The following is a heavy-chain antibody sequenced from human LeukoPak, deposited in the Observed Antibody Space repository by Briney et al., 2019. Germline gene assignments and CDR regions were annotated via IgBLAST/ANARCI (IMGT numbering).Heavy chain of an antibody. Sequence: SETLSLTCTVSGGSISSYYWSWIRQPAGKGLEWIGRIYTSGSTNYNPSLKSRVTISVDTSKNQFSLKLSSVTAADTAVYYCARLAGYYDSSGYYPDYWGQGTLVTVSS. V-gene: IGHV4-4*07. D-gene: IGHD3-22*01. CDR1: GGSISSYY. CDR2: IYTSGST. CDR3: ARLAGYYDSSGYYPDY. J-gene: IGHJ4*02.